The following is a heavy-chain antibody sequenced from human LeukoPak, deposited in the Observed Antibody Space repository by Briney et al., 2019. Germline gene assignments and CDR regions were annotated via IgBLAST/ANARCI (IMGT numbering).Heavy chain of an antibody. CDR1: GFTFSTSN. Sequence: KPGGSLRLSCAASGFTFSTSNMNWVRQAPGKGLEWVSSISSSSSSYIYYADSVQGRFTISRDNAKNSLYLQMHSLRAEDTAVYYCGAIYYNSSVQLDYWGQGIVVTVSS. V-gene: IGHV3-21*01. CDR3: GAIYYNSSVQLDY. D-gene: IGHD3-22*01. J-gene: IGHJ4*02. CDR2: ISSSSSSYI.